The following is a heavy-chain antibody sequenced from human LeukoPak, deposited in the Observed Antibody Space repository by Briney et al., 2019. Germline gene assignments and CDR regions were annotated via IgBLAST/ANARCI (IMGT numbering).Heavy chain of an antibody. Sequence: GGSLRLSCAASGFTFRSYAMSWVRQAPGKGLEWVSAISGSGGNTYYADSVKGRFTISRDNSKNTLYLQMNSLRAEDTAVYYCAKDPSLSYDSSGYYYHYWGQGTLVTVSS. CDR2: ISGSGGNT. CDR1: GFTFRSYA. CDR3: AKDPSLSYDSSGYYYHY. D-gene: IGHD3-22*01. J-gene: IGHJ4*02. V-gene: IGHV3-23*01.